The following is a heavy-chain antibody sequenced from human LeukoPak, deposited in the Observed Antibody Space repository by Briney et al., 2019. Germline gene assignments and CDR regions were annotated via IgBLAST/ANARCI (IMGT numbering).Heavy chain of an antibody. CDR1: GFTVSSNY. V-gene: IGHV3-66*01. D-gene: IGHD3-9*01. CDR3: AKDSRGHYDILTGYPPSPYYFDY. CDR2: IYSGGST. J-gene: IGHJ4*02. Sequence: GGSLRLSCAASGFTVSSNYMNWVRQAPGKGLEWVSVIYSGGSTYYADSVKGRFTISRDNSKNTLYLQMNSLRAEDTAVYYCAKDSRGHYDILTGYPPSPYYFDYWGQGTLVTVSS.